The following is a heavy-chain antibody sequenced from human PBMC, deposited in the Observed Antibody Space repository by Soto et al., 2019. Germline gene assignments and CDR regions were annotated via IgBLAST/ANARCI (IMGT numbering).Heavy chain of an antibody. CDR1: GGSFSSHH. CDR3: ARHKDCSGGSCNAVGYYYGLDV. D-gene: IGHD2-15*01. J-gene: IGHJ6*02. Sequence: PSETLSLTCAVYGGSFSSHHWGWIRQPPGKGLEWIGSIYHSGTTYYNPPLKSRVTISVDTSKNQFSLRLSSVTAADTAVYYCARHKDCSGGSCNAVGYYYGLDVWGQGTTVTVSS. V-gene: IGHV4-39*01. CDR2: IYHSGTT.